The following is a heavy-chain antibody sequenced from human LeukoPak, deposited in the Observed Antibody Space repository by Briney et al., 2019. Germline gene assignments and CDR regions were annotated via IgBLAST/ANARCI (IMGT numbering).Heavy chain of an antibody. Sequence: SETLSLTCSVSGGSISSGGYYWSWIRQHPGKDLERIGYIYYSGSTYYNPSLKSRVIMSVDTSKNQFSLKLSSVTAADTAVYYCARQGALDYGDFYFDYWGQGTLITVSS. CDR1: GGSISSGGYY. D-gene: IGHD4-17*01. CDR3: ARQGALDYGDFYFDY. CDR2: IYYSGST. V-gene: IGHV4-31*03. J-gene: IGHJ4*02.